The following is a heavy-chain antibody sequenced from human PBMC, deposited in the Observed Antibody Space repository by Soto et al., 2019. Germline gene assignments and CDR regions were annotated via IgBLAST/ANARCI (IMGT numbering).Heavy chain of an antibody. CDR1: GFTFSSYA. D-gene: IGHD2-2*01. Sequence: EVQLLESGGGLVQPGGSLRLSCAASGFTFSSYAMSWVRQAPGKGLEWVSVISGSGGSTYYADSVKGRFTISRDNSTNTLYLQINSLRAEDTAVYYCAKWSIVVVPAAGDFDYWGQGTLVTVSS. J-gene: IGHJ4*02. CDR2: ISGSGGST. V-gene: IGHV3-23*01. CDR3: AKWSIVVVPAAGDFDY.